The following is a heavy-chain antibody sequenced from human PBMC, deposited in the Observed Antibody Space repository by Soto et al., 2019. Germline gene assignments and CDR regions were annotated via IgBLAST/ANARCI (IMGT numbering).Heavy chain of an antibody. D-gene: IGHD3-3*01. J-gene: IGHJ6*03. CDR2: FYHSGST. V-gene: IGHV4-39*01. CDR1: GGSISSSNYY. Sequence: PSETLSLTCAVSGGSISSSNYYWGWIRQPPGKGLEWIGSFYHSGSTYYSPSLKSRVSISVDTSKNQVSLRLTSVTAADTAVYYCARGAVLRFLEWLLSGPDGYYYYMDVWGKGTTVTVSS. CDR3: ARGAVLRFLEWLLSGPDGYYYYMDV.